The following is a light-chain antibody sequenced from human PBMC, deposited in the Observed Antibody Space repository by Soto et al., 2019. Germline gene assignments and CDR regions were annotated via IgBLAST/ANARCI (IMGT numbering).Light chain of an antibody. J-gene: IGKJ2*01. CDR3: QQSYSTPHT. Sequence: DTQMTQSPSSLSASVGDRVTITCRASQRISTYLNWYQQQPGRAPKLLIYAASSLQSGVPSRISGSESGTEFTLPISSLQAEDFATYYCQQSYSTPHTFGQGTKLEIK. CDR2: AAS. CDR1: QRISTY. V-gene: IGKV1-39*01.